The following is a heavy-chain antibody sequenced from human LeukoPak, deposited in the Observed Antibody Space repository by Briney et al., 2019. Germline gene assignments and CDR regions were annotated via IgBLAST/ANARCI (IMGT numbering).Heavy chain of an antibody. V-gene: IGHV3-23*01. CDR1: GFTFSSFA. J-gene: IGHJ5*02. D-gene: IGHD3-3*01. CDR3: ANRVAQHDS. Sequence: PGGSLRLSCVASGFTFSSFAMSWVRQAPGKGLEWVSGIPSSGPITYYADSVKGRFTISRDNSKNTLYLQMNSLTTEDTGIYYCANRVAQHDSWGQGTLVAVSS. CDR2: IPSSGPIT.